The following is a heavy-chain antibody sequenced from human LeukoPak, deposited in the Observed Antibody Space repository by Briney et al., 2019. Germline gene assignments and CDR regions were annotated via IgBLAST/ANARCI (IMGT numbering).Heavy chain of an antibody. V-gene: IGHV3-23*01. CDR3: ARSSSYSSGWSGFDY. D-gene: IGHD6-19*01. Sequence: GGSLRLSCAVSGFTFRSYAMNWVRQAPGKGLEWVAAITADGGSTHYTTSVKGRFIISRDTPKNTVYLQMNSLRVEDTAVYYCARSSSYSSGWSGFDYWGQGTLVTVSS. J-gene: IGHJ4*02. CDR2: ITADGGST. CDR1: GFTFRSYA.